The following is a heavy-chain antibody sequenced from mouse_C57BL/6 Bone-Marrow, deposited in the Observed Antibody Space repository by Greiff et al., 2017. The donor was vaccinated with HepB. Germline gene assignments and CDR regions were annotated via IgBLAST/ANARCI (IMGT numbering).Heavy chain of an antibody. CDR2: IDPENGDT. Sequence: EVQLQQSGAELVRPGASVKLSCTASGFNIKDDYMHWVKQRPEQGLEWIGWIDPENGDTEYASMFQGKATITADTSSNTAYLQLSSLTSEDTAVYYCTTGYYGSSYFDYWGQGTTLTVSS. CDR1: GFNIKDDY. J-gene: IGHJ2*01. V-gene: IGHV14-4*01. D-gene: IGHD1-1*01. CDR3: TTGYYGSSYFDY.